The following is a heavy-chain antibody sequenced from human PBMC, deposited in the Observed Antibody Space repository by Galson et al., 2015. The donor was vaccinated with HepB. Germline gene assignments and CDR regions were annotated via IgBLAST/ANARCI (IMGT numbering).Heavy chain of an antibody. J-gene: IGHJ4*02. V-gene: IGHV3-15*01. CDR2: IQSKSAGGTA. CDR3: TTGSLFGIVTHAEDH. CDR1: GFTFSSYA. D-gene: IGHD1-14*01. Sequence: SLRLSCAASGFTFSSYAMSWVRQALGKGLEWVGRIQSKSAGGTADYAAPVKGRFTISRDDSKNALYLEMNSLKAEDTAVYYCTTGSLFGIVTHAEDHWGQGTLVTVSS.